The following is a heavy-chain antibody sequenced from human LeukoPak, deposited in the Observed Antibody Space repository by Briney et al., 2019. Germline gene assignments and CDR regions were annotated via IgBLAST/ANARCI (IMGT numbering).Heavy chain of an antibody. CDR1: GGSISSGGYY. Sequence: SETLSLTCTVSGGSISSGGYYWSWIRQHPGKGLEWIGYIYYSGSTYYNPSLKSRVTISVDTSKNQFSLKLSSVTAADTAVYYCARDVVATIGYYYYGMDVLGLGTTVTVSS. CDR3: ARDVVATIGYYYYGMDV. CDR2: IYYSGST. D-gene: IGHD5-12*01. V-gene: IGHV4-31*03. J-gene: IGHJ6*02.